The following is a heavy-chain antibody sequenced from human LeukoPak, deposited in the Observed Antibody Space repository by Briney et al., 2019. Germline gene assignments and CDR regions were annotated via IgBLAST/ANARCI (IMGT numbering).Heavy chain of an antibody. J-gene: IGHJ2*01. CDR1: GFTFSSYW. CDR3: AKAVTYYDILGLEYFDL. CDR2: IKQDGSEK. V-gene: IGHV3-7*03. D-gene: IGHD3-9*01. Sequence: GGSLRLSCAASGFTFSSYWMSWVRQAPGKGLEWVANIKQDGSEKYYVDSVKGRFTISRDNAKNSLYLQMNSLRAEDTALYYCAKAVTYYDILGLEYFDLWGRGTLVTVSS.